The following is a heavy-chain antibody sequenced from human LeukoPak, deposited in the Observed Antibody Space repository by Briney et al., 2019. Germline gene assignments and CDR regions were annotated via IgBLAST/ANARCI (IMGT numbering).Heavy chain of an antibody. CDR3: ARAPTMVDVADAFDI. V-gene: IGHV4-34*01. CDR2: INHSGST. D-gene: IGHD4/OR15-4a*01. J-gene: IGHJ3*02. CDR1: GGSFSGYY. Sequence: SETLSLTCAVYGGSFSGYYWSWIRQPPGKGLEWIGEINHSGSTNYNPSLKSRVTISVDTSKNQFSLKLSSVTAADTAVYYCARAPTMVDVADAFDIWGQGTMVTVSS.